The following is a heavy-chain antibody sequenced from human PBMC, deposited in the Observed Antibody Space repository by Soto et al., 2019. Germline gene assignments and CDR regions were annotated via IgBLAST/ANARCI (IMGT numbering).Heavy chain of an antibody. Sequence: QVQLQQWGAGLLKPSETLSLTCAVYGGSFSGYYWSWIRQPPGKGLEWIGEINHSGSTNYNPSLKSRVTISVDTSKNQFSLKLRSVTAADTAVYYCARGCSSTSCYPVPKAFDIWGQGTMVTVSS. D-gene: IGHD2-2*01. J-gene: IGHJ3*02. CDR1: GGSFSGYY. V-gene: IGHV4-34*01. CDR3: ARGCSSTSCYPVPKAFDI. CDR2: INHSGST.